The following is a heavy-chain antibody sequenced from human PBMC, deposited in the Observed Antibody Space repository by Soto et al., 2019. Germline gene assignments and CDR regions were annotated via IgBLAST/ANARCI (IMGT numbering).Heavy chain of an antibody. Sequence: GGSLRLSCAASGFTFSSYSMNWVRQAPGKGLEWVSYISSSSSTIYYADSVKGRFTISRDNAKNSLYLQMNSLRAEDTAVYYCARGDCSSTSCLDNRDYYYYYYMDVWGKGTTVTVSS. V-gene: IGHV3-48*01. D-gene: IGHD2-2*01. CDR1: GFTFSSYS. J-gene: IGHJ6*03. CDR3: ARGDCSSTSCLDNRDYYYYYYMDV. CDR2: ISSSSSTI.